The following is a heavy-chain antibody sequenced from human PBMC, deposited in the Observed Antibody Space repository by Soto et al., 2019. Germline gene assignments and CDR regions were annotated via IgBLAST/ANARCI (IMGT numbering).Heavy chain of an antibody. Sequence: SETLSLTCTVSGGSISSGGYYWSWIRQHPGKGLEWIGYIYYSGSTYYNPSLKSRVTISVDTSKNQFSLKLSSVTAADTAVYYCARDQGNSRTLLFDYWGQGTLVTVSS. D-gene: IGHD4-4*01. V-gene: IGHV4-31*03. CDR2: IYYSGST. CDR3: ARDQGNSRTLLFDY. CDR1: GGSISSGGYY. J-gene: IGHJ4*02.